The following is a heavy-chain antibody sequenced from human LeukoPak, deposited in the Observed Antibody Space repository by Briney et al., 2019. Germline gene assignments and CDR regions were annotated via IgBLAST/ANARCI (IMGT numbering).Heavy chain of an antibody. V-gene: IGHV3-74*01. CDR2: IINDGRKT. CDR3: ARVWSGQQLVLGDY. CDR1: GFTFSAYW. D-gene: IGHD6-13*01. Sequence: PGGSLRLSCAASGFTFSAYWMHWVRQAPGKGLVWVARIINDGRKTNYADSVKGRFTISRDNAKNSLYLQMDSLRDEDTAVYYCARVWSGQQLVLGDYWGQGALVTVSS. J-gene: IGHJ4*02.